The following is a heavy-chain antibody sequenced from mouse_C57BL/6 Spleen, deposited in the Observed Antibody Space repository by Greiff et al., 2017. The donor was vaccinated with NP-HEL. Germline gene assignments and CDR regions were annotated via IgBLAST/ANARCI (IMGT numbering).Heavy chain of an antibody. V-gene: IGHV1-42*01. J-gene: IGHJ2*01. CDR3: ARLTGTVYYFDD. CDR2: INPSTGGT. Sequence: EVQLQQSGPELVKPGASVKISCKASGYSFTGYYMNWVKQSPEKSLEWIGEINPSTGGTTYNQKFKAKATLTVDKSSSTAYMQLKSLTSEDSAVYYCARLTGTVYYFDDWGQGTTLTVSS. CDR1: GYSFTGYY. D-gene: IGHD4-1*01.